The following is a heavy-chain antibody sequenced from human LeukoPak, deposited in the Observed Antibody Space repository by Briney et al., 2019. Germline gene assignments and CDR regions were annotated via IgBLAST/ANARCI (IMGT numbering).Heavy chain of an antibody. J-gene: IGHJ4*02. CDR2: INHSGST. CDR3: ARGRQQWLGHYFDY. D-gene: IGHD6-19*01. CDR1: GGSISSYY. V-gene: IGHV4-34*01. Sequence: SETLSLTCTVSGGSISSYYWSWIRQPPGKGLEWIGEINHSGSTNYNPSLKSRVTISVDTSKNQFSLKLSSVTAADTAVYYCARGRQQWLGHYFDYWGQGTLVTVSS.